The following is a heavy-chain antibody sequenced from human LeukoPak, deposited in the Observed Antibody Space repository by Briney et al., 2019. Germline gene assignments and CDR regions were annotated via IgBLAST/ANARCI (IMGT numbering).Heavy chain of an antibody. CDR1: GFTFSSYA. J-gene: IGHJ4*02. D-gene: IGHD3-22*01. Sequence: GGSLRLSCSASGFTFSSYAMHWVRQAPGKGLEYVSAISSNGGSTYYADSVKGRFTISRDHSKNTLYLQMSSLRAEDTAVYYCVKGYYYDSSGLPFDYWGQGTLVTVSS. CDR2: ISSNGGST. CDR3: VKGYYYDSSGLPFDY. V-gene: IGHV3-64D*09.